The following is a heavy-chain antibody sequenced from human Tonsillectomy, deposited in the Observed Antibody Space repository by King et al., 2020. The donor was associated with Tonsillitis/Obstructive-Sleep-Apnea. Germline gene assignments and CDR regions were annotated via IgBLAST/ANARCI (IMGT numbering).Heavy chain of an antibody. J-gene: IGHJ4*02. CDR1: GFTFSDHY. Sequence: QLVQSGGGLVQPGGSLRLSCAASGFTFSDHYMDWGRQAPGKGLEWVGRTRNKANSYTTEYAASVKGRFTISRDDSKNSLYLQMNSLKTEDTAVYYCARVDYGDYNWGQGTLVTVSS. CDR2: TRNKANSYTT. CDR3: ARVDYGDYN. D-gene: IGHD4-17*01. V-gene: IGHV3-72*01.